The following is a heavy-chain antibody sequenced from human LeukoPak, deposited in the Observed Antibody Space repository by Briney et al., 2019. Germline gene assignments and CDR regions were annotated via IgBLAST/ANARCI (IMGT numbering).Heavy chain of an antibody. J-gene: IGHJ5*02. D-gene: IGHD6-6*01. Sequence: SETLSLTCTVSGGSISSYYWSWIRQPPGKGLEWIGYIYYSGSTDYNPSLKSRVTISVDTSKNQFSLKLSSVTAADTAVYYCARDFEYTGLDPWGQGTLVTVSS. CDR3: ARDFEYTGLDP. CDR1: GGSISSYY. V-gene: IGHV4-59*01. CDR2: IYYSGST.